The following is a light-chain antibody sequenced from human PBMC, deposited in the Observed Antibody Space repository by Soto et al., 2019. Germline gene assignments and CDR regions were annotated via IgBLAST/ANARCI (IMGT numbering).Light chain of an antibody. Sequence: DIVMTQSPDSLAVSLGERATINCKSSQNNENYLAWYQQKPGKAPKLLIYKASSLESGVPSRFSGSGSGTEFTLTISSLQPDDFATYYCQQYNSYSRTFGQGTKLEIK. CDR3: QQYNSYSRT. CDR1: QNNENY. V-gene: IGKV1-5*03. J-gene: IGKJ2*01. CDR2: KAS.